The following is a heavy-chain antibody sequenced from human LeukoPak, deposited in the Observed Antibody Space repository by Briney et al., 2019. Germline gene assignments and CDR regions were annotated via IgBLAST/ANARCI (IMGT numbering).Heavy chain of an antibody. CDR2: IRYDGSNK. CDR3: ANGYYYNILTGYYKDRDTSFQY. V-gene: IGHV3-30*02. J-gene: IGHJ1*01. D-gene: IGHD3-9*01. CDR1: GFTFSSYG. Sequence: AGGSLRLSCAASGFTFSSYGMHWVRQAPGKGLEWVAFIRYDGSNKYHADSVKGRFTISRDNSKNTLYLQLKTLRAEDTAVYYCANGYYYNILTGYYKDRDTSFQYWGQGTLVTVSS.